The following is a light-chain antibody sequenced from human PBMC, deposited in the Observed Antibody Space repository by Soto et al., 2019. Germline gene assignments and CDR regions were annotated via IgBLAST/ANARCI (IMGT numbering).Light chain of an antibody. J-gene: IGLJ2*01. CDR2: DVA. V-gene: IGLV2-14*03. Sequence: QSSLTPPASVAESPGQSISISCTGTSPDIGDKDHVSWYRQYPGEAPKLIIYDVANRPSGVTHRFFGSKSGNTASLIIPALQAEDEADYYCVSFTTSRSHVF. CDR3: VSFTTSRSHV. CDR1: SPDIGDKDH.